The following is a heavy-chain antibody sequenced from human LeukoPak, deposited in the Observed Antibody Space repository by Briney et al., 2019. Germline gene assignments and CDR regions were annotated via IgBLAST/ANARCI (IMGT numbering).Heavy chain of an antibody. V-gene: IGHV1-2*02. CDR3: AGGSRRELLWFGEPIDY. J-gene: IGHJ4*02. D-gene: IGHD3-10*01. Sequence: ASVNVSCKASGYTFTGNYMHWVRQAPGQGLEWMGWINPKSGGPNYAQKIQGRVTMTRDTSISTAYMELSRLRSEDTAVYYCAGGSRRELLWFGEPIDYWGQGILVTVSS. CDR2: INPKSGGP. CDR1: GYTFTGNY.